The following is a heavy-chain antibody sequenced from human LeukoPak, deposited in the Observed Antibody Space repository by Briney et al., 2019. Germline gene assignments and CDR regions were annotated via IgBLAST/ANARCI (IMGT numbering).Heavy chain of an antibody. V-gene: IGHV1-8*02. CDR1: GYTFTSYA. CDR2: MSTNSGNT. J-gene: IGHJ4*02. D-gene: IGHD1-26*01. Sequence: GASVKVSCKASGYTFTSYAMNWVRQAPGQGLEWMGWMSTNSGNTGYAQSFQGRVTMTRDTSITTAYMELSSLRSEDTAVYYCARGRWELGADHWGQGTLVTVSS. CDR3: ARGRWELGADH.